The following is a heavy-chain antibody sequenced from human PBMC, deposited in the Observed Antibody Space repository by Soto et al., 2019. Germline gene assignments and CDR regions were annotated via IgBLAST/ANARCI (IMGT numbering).Heavy chain of an antibody. Sequence: EVQLVESGGGLVQPGGSLRLSCAVSGFTFSSFWMHWVRQAPGEGLVWVSRINTDGSSTSYADSVKGRFTISRDNAKNTLYLQMNSLRVEDTAMYYCAKRDVDTFGLSYWGQGTLVTVSS. CDR1: GFTFSSFW. CDR2: INTDGSST. V-gene: IGHV3-74*01. D-gene: IGHD5-18*01. CDR3: AKRDVDTFGLSY. J-gene: IGHJ4*02.